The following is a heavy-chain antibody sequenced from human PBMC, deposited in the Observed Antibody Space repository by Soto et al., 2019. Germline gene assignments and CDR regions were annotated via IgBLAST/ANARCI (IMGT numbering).Heavy chain of an antibody. CDR1: GYSFTTYG. CDR2: ISGYNGNT. Sequence: QGQLVQSRGEVKKPGASVKVSCKTSGYSFTTYGISWVRQAPGQGLEWMGWISGYNGNTNYAQKLQGRVTMTTDTSTSTAYMELRSLRSDDTAVYYCAREGPAPYYYYGMDVWGQGSTVTVSS. J-gene: IGHJ6*02. CDR3: AREGPAPYYYYGMDV. V-gene: IGHV1-18*01.